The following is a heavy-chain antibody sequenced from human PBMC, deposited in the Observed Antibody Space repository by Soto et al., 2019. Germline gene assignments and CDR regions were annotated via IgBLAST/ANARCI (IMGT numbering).Heavy chain of an antibody. CDR3: AREGIRSPLYY. CDR1: GFTVSSNY. CDR2: IYSGGST. V-gene: IGHV3-66*01. D-gene: IGHD4-17*01. Sequence: EVQLVESGGGLVQPGGSLRLSCAVSGFTVSSNYMSWVRHAPGKGLEWVSVIYSGGSTYYADSVKGRFTISRDNSKNTLYLQMNSLRAEDTAVYYCAREGIRSPLYYWGQGTLVTVSS. J-gene: IGHJ4*02.